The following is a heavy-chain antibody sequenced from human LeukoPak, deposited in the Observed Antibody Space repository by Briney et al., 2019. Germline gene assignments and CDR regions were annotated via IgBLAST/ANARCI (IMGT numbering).Heavy chain of an antibody. CDR2: ISSSSSYI. D-gene: IGHD3-22*01. V-gene: IGHV3-21*01. J-gene: IGHJ4*02. Sequence: GGSLRLSCAASGFTFSSYSMNWVRQAPGKGLEWVSSISSSSSYIYYADSVKGRFTVSRDNAKNSLYLQMNSLRAEDTAVYYCARDPSLVGYSSDYYDSSGYYLGGQGTLVTVSS. CDR1: GFTFSSYS. CDR3: ARDPSLVGYSSDYYDSSGYYL.